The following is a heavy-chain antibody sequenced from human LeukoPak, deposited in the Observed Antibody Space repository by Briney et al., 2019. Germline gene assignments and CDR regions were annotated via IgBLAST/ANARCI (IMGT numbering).Heavy chain of an antibody. CDR3: ARDPGYSGSNFLPD. D-gene: IGHD1-26*01. V-gene: IGHV3-21*01. CDR1: GFTFSSYS. J-gene: IGHJ4*02. CDR2: ISSSSSYI. Sequence: GGSLRLSCAASGFTFSSYSMNWVRQAPGKGLEWVSSISSSSSYIYYADSVKGRFTISRDNAKNSLYLQMNSLRAEDTAVYYCARDPGYSGSNFLPDWGQGTLVTVSS.